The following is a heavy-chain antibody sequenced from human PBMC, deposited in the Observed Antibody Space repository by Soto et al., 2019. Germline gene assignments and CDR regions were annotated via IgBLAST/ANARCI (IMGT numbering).Heavy chain of an antibody. CDR2: IKQDGSDK. V-gene: IGHV3-7*03. D-gene: IGHD6-6*01. CDR1: GFTLSTHW. J-gene: IGHJ4*02. CDR3: AGSSGWIHSH. Sequence: EVHLVESGGGLVQPGGSLRLSCAGSGFTLSTHWVNWVRQAPGKGLEWVANIKQDGSDKNYADSVKGRFTISRDNAKNSVFLEMNSLRAEDTAVYYCAGSSGWIHSHGGQGTQVSVSS.